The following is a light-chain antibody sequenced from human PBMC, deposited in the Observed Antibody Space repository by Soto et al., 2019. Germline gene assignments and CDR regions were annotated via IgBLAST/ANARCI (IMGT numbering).Light chain of an antibody. V-gene: IGKV3-15*01. CDR3: QQYSNWPPWT. Sequence: ETVMTQSPATLSVSPGEGATLSCRAGQSVSSKLAWYQQKPGQAPRLLIYDASTRATGIPARFSGSGSETEFTLTISSLQSEDFAVYYCQQYSNWPPWTFGQGTKVEIK. J-gene: IGKJ1*01. CDR2: DAS. CDR1: QSVSSK.